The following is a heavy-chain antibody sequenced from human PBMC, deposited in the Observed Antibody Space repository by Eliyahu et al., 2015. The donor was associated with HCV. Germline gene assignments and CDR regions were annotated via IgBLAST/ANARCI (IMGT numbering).Heavy chain of an antibody. Sequence: EVQLVESGGGLIQPGGSLRLSCSASGFTVSSSYMNWVXQAPGKGLGWVSVIXAGGSTFYADSVKGRFTISRDNSKNTLYLQVNSLRVEDTAVYYCAGDRGDPSRMVDWGQGTLVTVSS. J-gene: IGHJ4*02. CDR1: GFTVSSSY. CDR3: AGDRGDPSRMVD. V-gene: IGHV3-53*01. CDR2: IXAGGST. D-gene: IGHD2-8*01.